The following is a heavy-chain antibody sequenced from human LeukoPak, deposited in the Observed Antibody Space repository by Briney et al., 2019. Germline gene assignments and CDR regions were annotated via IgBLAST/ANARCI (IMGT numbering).Heavy chain of an antibody. J-gene: IGHJ4*02. CDR1: GFSFSTSW. D-gene: IGHD3-10*02. CDR2: IHSDGIGT. CDR3: ARDHYYVPDY. Sequence: GGSLRLSCAASGFSFSTSWMHWVRQAPGKGLVWVSRIHSDGIGTTYADSVKGRFTISRDNSKNTLDLQMNNLRAEDTAVYCCARDHYYVPDYWGQGTLVTVSS. V-gene: IGHV3-74*03.